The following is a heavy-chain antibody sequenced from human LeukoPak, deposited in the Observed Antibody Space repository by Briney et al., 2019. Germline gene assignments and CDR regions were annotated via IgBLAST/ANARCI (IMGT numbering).Heavy chain of an antibody. J-gene: IGHJ6*04. CDR3: ARDIGSRI. CDR2: IHASGST. V-gene: IGHV4-4*07. D-gene: IGHD1-26*01. CDR1: GASISTYY. Sequence: SETLSLTCTVSGASISTYYWSWFRQAAGSGLEWIGRIHASGSTYYNPSLQSRVSMSIDLSKNQFSLSLNSVTAADTAVFYCARDIGSRIWGKGTTVIVSS.